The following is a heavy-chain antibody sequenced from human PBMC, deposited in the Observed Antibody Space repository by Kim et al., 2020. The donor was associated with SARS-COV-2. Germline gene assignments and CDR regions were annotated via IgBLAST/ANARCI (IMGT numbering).Heavy chain of an antibody. CDR1: GFSFSGCA. Sequence: GSLRLSCAASGFSFSGCAMNWVRQAPGKGLEWISYISATSAKIDYADSVKGRFTISRDNAKKSLYLQMNSLRDEDTALYYCVRDLSYGTSWYKFFDSWGQGTLVTVSS. CDR2: ISATSAKI. D-gene: IGHD1-1*01. V-gene: IGHV3-48*02. J-gene: IGHJ4*02. CDR3: VRDLSYGTSWYKFFDS.